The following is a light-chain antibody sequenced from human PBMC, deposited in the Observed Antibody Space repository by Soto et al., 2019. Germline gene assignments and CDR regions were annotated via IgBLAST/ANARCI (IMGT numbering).Light chain of an antibody. CDR3: QQRSNWPPIT. CDR1: QSVSSD. V-gene: IGKV3-11*01. Sequence: EIVMTQYPSTLSVSPGERATLSFSASQSVSSDLAWYHQKPGQDPRLLIYDTSTRATGIPARFSGGGSGTDFTLTIDNLEPEDFAIYYCQQRSNWPPITFGQGTRLEIK. J-gene: IGKJ5*01. CDR2: DTS.